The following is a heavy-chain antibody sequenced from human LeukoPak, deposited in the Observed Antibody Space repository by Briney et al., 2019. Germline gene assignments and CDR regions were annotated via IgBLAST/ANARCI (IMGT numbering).Heavy chain of an antibody. CDR2: IIPILGIA. J-gene: IGHJ4*02. CDR1: GGTFSSYA. V-gene: IGHV1-69*04. CDR3: ARDSSGYYYKDL. Sequence: GASVKVSCKASGGTFSSYAISWVRQAPGQGLEWMGRIIPILGIANYAQKFQGRVMITADKSTSTAYMELSSLRSEDTAVYYCARDSSGYYYKDLWGQGTLVTVSS. D-gene: IGHD3-22*01.